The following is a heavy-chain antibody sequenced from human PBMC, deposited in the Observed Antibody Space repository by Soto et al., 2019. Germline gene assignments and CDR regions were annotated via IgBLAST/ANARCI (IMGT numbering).Heavy chain of an antibody. Sequence: SVKVSCKASGFTFTSSAVQWVRQARGQRLEWIGWIVVGSGNTNYAQKFQERVTITRDMSTSTAYMELSSLRSEDTAVYYCAADGYYYDSSPLWGQGTMVTVSS. D-gene: IGHD3-22*01. CDR3: AADGYYYDSSPL. CDR1: GFTFTSSA. CDR2: IVVGSGNT. J-gene: IGHJ3*01. V-gene: IGHV1-58*01.